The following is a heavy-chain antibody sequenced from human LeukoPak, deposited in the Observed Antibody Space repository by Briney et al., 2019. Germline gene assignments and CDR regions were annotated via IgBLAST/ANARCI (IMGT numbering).Heavy chain of an antibody. J-gene: IGHJ4*02. CDR1: GESLNSYY. D-gene: IGHD2-15*01. Sequence: SETLSLTCAVYGESLNSYYWSWVRQXXXXXXXXIGEIYESGTTKYNPSLKSRVAISMVPSKQQFSLRLSSVTAADTAVYYCARGAWATRLASWGLGTPVIVSS. CDR3: ARGAWATRLAS. CDR2: IYESGTT. V-gene: IGHV4-34*01.